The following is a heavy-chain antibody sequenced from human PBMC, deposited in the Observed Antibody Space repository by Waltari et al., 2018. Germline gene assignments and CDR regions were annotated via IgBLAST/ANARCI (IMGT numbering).Heavy chain of an antibody. J-gene: IGHJ4*02. CDR3: ARVVPAAIFAS. V-gene: IGHV3-74*01. CDR2: INSDGSST. D-gene: IGHD2-2*01. CDR1: GFTFSGDW. Sequence: ELQLVESGGGLVQPGGSLRVACAAPGFTFSGDWMHWVRQAPGKGLVWVSRINSDGSSTSYADSVKGRFTISRDNAKNTLYLQMNSLRAEDTAVYYCARVVPAAIFASWGQGTLVTVSS.